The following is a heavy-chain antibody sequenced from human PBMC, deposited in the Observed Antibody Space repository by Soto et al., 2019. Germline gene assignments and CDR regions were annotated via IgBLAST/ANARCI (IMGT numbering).Heavy chain of an antibody. Sequence: ASVKVSCKASGYTFTGYAMHWVRQAPGQRLEWMGWINAGNGNTKYSQKFQGRVTITRDTSASTAYMELSSLRSEDTAVYYCATEDYYDSSGSSPFDYWGQGTLVTVSS. CDR1: GYTFTGYA. D-gene: IGHD3-22*01. J-gene: IGHJ4*02. CDR2: INAGNGNT. CDR3: ATEDYYDSSGSSPFDY. V-gene: IGHV1-3*01.